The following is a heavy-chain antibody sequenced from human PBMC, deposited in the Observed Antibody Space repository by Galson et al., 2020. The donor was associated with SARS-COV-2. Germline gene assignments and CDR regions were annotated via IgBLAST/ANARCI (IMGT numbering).Heavy chain of an antibody. Sequence: SETLSLTCAVYGGSFSGYYWTWIRQAPGKGLEWIGEINQSASTHYNPSLKSRVTISMDTSRNQFSLKLSSVTAADTAVYYCARGTRDISMILMIVTTVSYYLDYWGQGTLVTVSS. CDR1: GGSFSGYY. CDR3: ARGTRDISMILMIVTTVSYYLDY. D-gene: IGHD3-22*01. J-gene: IGHJ4*02. V-gene: IGHV4-34*01. CDR2: INQSAST.